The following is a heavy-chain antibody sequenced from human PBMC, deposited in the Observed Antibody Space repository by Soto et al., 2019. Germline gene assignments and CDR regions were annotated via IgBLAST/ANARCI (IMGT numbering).Heavy chain of an antibody. Sequence: SETLSLTCTVSGGSISSSYWSWIRQSPGKGLEWIGYIYYSGSTNYNASLKSRVTISLETSKSQFSLRLSSVTAADTAVYYCARLGAYSPSLDPWCPGTLVTVSS. D-gene: IGHD2-21*01. CDR2: IYYSGST. V-gene: IGHV4-59*08. CDR3: ARLGAYSPSLDP. CDR1: GGSISSSY. J-gene: IGHJ5*02.